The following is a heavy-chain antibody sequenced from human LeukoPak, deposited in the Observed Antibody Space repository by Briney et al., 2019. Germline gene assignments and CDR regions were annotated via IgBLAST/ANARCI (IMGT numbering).Heavy chain of an antibody. V-gene: IGHV1-18*01. CDR2: ISAYNGNT. J-gene: IGHJ6*03. Sequence: ASVKVSCKASGYTFTSYGISWVRQAPGQGLEWMGWISAYNGNTNYAQKLQGRVTMTTDTSTSTAYMELRSLRSDDTAVYYCARGRITIFGVVPKHYYYYMDVWGKGTTVTVSS. CDR3: ARGRITIFGVVPKHYYYYMDV. D-gene: IGHD3-3*01. CDR1: GYTFTSYG.